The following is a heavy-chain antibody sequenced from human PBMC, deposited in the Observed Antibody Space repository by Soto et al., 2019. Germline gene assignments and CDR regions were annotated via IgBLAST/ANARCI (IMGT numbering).Heavy chain of an antibody. D-gene: IGHD6-13*01. J-gene: IGHJ4*02. CDR1: GGSISSGGYY. V-gene: IGHV4-31*03. Sequence: SETLSLTCTVSGGSISSGGYYWSWIRQHPGKGLEWIGYIYYSGSTYYNPSLKSRVTISVDTSKNQFSLKLSSVTAADTAVYYCARESLGGSWSSPTSLHYFDYWGQGTLVTVSS. CDR3: ARESLGGSWSSPTSLHYFDY. CDR2: IYYSGST.